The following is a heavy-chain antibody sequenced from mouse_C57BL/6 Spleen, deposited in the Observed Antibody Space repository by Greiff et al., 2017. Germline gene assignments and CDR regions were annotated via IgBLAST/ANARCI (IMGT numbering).Heavy chain of an antibody. D-gene: IGHD2-2*01. CDR2: IYPGSGST. CDR3: ARWGYYVYDGFAY. Sequence: QVQLQQSGAELVKPGASVKMSCKASGYTFTSYWITWVKQRPGQGLEWIGDIYPGSGSTNYNEKFKSKATLTVDTSSSTAYMQLSSLTSEDSAVYYCARWGYYVYDGFAYWGQGTPVTVSA. CDR1: GYTFTSYW. J-gene: IGHJ3*01. V-gene: IGHV1-55*01.